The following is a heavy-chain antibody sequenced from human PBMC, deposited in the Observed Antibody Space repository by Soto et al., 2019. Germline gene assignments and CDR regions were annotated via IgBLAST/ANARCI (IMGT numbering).Heavy chain of an antibody. J-gene: IGHJ4*02. Sequence: GGSLRLSCAASGFTFSDYYMSWIRQAPGKGLEWVSYISSRGSIIYYADSVKGRFTISRDNAKNSLYLQMNSLRAEDMAVYYCARDLGYFDSDDDFDYWGQGTLVTVSS. CDR2: ISSRGSII. CDR3: ARDLGYFDSDDDFDY. D-gene: IGHD3-22*01. CDR1: GFTFSDYY. V-gene: IGHV3-11*01.